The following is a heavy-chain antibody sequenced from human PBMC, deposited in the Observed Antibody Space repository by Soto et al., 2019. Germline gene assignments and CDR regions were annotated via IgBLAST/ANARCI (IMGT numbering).Heavy chain of an antibody. CDR2: VSHDGSLY. CDR1: GFTFSSCA. D-gene: IGHD3-3*01. CDR3: LKDLTTGLVFSLYLYT. V-gene: IGHV3-30*18. Sequence: GGSLRHSCAASGFTFSSCAMHWVRQVPGKGLEWLAVVSHDGSLYPYADSVKGRFSISRDNSRKTLYLQMNSLRPEDTAVYYCLKDLTTGLVFSLYLYTWGQGTMVTV. J-gene: IGHJ5*01.